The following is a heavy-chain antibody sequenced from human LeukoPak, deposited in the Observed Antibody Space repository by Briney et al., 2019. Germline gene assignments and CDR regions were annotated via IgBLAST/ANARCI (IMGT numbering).Heavy chain of an antibody. V-gene: IGHV3-23*01. D-gene: IGHD6-19*01. CDR3: ARDPSDSSGWYGIDY. J-gene: IGHJ4*02. CDR2: ISGSGGGT. Sequence: GGSLRLSCAASGFTFANHAMSWVRQAPGEGLEWVSSISGSGGGTFYADSVKGRFTISRDNAKNTLYLQMNSLRAEDTAVYYCARDPSDSSGWYGIDYWGQGTLVTVSS. CDR1: GFTFANHA.